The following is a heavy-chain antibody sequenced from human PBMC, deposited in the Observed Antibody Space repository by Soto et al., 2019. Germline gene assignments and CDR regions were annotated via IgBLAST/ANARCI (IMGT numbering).Heavy chain of an antibody. J-gene: IGHJ4*02. CDR1: GFTFSYYS. CDR3: ARAHYDILTGYSSGPFDY. D-gene: IGHD3-9*01. CDR2: ISSGSSYM. V-gene: IGHV3-21*06. Sequence: PGGSLSLSCAASGFTFSYYSMNWVRQAPGKGLEWVSSISSGSSYMYYADSVKGQFTISRDNAKNSVYLQMNSLRAEDTAVYYCARAHYDILTGYSSGPFDYWGQGTLVTVSS.